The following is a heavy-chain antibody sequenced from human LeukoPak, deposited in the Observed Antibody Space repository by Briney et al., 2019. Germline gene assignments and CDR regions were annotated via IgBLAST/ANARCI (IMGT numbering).Heavy chain of an antibody. CDR1: GFTFSSYG. D-gene: IGHD4-17*01. J-gene: IGHJ4*02. CDR2: ISYDGSNK. V-gene: IGHV3-30*18. Sequence: GGSLRLSCAASGFTFSSYGMHWVRQAPGKGLEWVAVISYDGSNKYYADSVKGRFTISRDNSKNTLYLQMNSLRAEDTAVYYCAKELTTVTSPRWGQGTLVTVSS. CDR3: AKELTTVTSPR.